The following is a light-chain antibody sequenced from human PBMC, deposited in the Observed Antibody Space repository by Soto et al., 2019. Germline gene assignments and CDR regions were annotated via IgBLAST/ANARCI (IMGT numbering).Light chain of an antibody. CDR2: DAS. V-gene: IGKV1-5*01. CDR1: QNIRSR. Sequence: DFQMTQSPSTLSASVGDRVTITCRASQNIRSRLAWFQQKPGKAPKLLIYDASRLESRVPQRLSGSGSGTEFTLTIVSLQTDDFSAYYCQQYHSYWTCGQGTK. J-gene: IGKJ1*01. CDR3: QQYHSYWT.